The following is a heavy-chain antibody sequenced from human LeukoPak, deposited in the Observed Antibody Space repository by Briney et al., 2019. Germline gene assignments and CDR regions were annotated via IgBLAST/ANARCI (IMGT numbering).Heavy chain of an antibody. CDR1: GFTFSSYA. V-gene: IGHV3-23*01. CDR2: INNSGGRT. J-gene: IGHJ4*02. D-gene: IGHD3-22*01. CDR3: AKDFLFYYDSRGYYYPDY. Sequence: GGSLRLSCAASGFTFSSYAMSWVRQAPGKGLKWVSGINNSGGRTHYADPVKGRFAISRDNSKSTLYLQMNSLRTEDTAVYYCAKDFLFYYDSRGYYYPDYWGQGTLVTVSS.